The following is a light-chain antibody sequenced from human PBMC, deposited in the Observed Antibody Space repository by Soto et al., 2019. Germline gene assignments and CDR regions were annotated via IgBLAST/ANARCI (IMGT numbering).Light chain of an antibody. J-gene: IGKJ2*01. Sequence: DIQVTQSPTTGAASIGDRVTINCRASHDVQKFLSWYQQKPGEAPKLLIYKASALQTGVPSRFSGSGSGTEFTLSISSLQGDDIATYYCQQYHPSFGLYTFGRGTRLEIK. CDR2: KAS. V-gene: IGKV1-5*03. CDR3: QQYHPSFGLYT. CDR1: HDVQKF.